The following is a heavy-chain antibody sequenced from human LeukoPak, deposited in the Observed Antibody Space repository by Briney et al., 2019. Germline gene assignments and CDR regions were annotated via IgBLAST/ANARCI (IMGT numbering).Heavy chain of an antibody. D-gene: IGHD4-23*01. CDR3: ARDSGHGGNSDLDY. J-gene: IGHJ4*02. CDR1: GFTFSSYS. V-gene: IGHV3-21*01. Sequence: GGSLRLSCAASGFTFSSYSMNWVRQAPGKGLEWVSSISSSSSYLYYADPVKGRFTISRDHAKTSLYLQMNSLRAEDTAVYYCARDSGHGGNSDLDYWGQGTLVTVSS. CDR2: ISSSSSYL.